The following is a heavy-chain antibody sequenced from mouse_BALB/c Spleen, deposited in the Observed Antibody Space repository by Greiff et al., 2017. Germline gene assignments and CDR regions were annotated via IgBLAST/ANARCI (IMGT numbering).Heavy chain of an antibody. CDR3: AGGGYAMDY. Sequence: QVQLKESGAELVRPGSSVKISCKASGYAFSSYWMNWVKQRPGQGLEWIGQIYPGDGDTNYNGKFKGKATLTADKSSSTAYMQLSSLTSEDSAVYFCAGGGYAMDYWGQGTSVTVSS. CDR2: IYPGDGDT. J-gene: IGHJ4*01. V-gene: IGHV1-80*01. CDR1: GYAFSSYW.